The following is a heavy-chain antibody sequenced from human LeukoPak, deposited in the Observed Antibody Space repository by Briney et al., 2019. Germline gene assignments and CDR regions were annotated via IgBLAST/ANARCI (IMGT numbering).Heavy chain of an antibody. V-gene: IGHV3-21*01. Sequence: ETLSLTCAVYGGSFSGYYWSWIRQPPGKGLEWVSSISSSSSYIYYADSVKGRFTISRDNAKNSLYLQMNSLRAEDTAVYYCARGRMATYDAFDIWGQGTMVTVSS. CDR3: ARGRMATYDAFDI. J-gene: IGHJ3*02. CDR1: GGSFSGYY. D-gene: IGHD5-24*01. CDR2: ISSSSSYI.